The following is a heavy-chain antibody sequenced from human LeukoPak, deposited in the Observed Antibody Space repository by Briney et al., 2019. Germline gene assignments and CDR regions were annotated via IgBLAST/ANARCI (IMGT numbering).Heavy chain of an antibody. CDR2: INHSGST. CDR1: GGSFSGYY. V-gene: IGHV4-34*01. Sequence: SETLSLTCAVYGGSFSGYYWSWIRQPPGKGLEWIGEINHSGSTNYNPSLKSRVTISVDTSKNQFSLKLSSVTAADTAVYYCARETYCGGDCYSGFDYWGQGTLVTVSS. CDR3: ARETYCGGDCYSGFDY. J-gene: IGHJ4*02. D-gene: IGHD2-21*02.